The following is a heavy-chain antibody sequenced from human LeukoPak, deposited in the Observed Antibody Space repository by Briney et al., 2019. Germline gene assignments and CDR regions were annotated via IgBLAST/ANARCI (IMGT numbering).Heavy chain of an antibody. CDR1: GGAINSYY. CDR3: ARGGLEYSSTSGYYPYYYHLDV. D-gene: IGHD6-6*01. J-gene: IGHJ6*03. CDR2: IYTSGKT. V-gene: IGHV4-4*07. Sequence: PSETLSLTCTVSGGAINSYYWIWIRQPAGKGLEWIGHIYTSGKTKYSPSLKSRVSMSVDSSKNQFSLNLRSVTAADTAVYFCARGGLEYSSTSGYYPYYYHLDVWGEGTTVTVSS.